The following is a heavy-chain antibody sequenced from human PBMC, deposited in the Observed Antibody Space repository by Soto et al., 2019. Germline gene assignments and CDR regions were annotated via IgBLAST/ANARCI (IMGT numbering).Heavy chain of an antibody. CDR1: GFSLTTAGAG. V-gene: IGHV2-5*01. J-gene: IGHJ5*02. CDR2: IYWNDDT. CDR3: AHRGYGNYPRDNWFDP. Sequence: ITLKESGPTLVKPTQTITLTCTFSGFSLTTAGAGVGWIRQPPGKALEWLALIYWNDDTRYSPSLKSRLTISKDTSKNQVVLRMTNMDPVDTATYYCAHRGYGNYPRDNWFDPWGQGILVIVSS. D-gene: IGHD4-17*01.